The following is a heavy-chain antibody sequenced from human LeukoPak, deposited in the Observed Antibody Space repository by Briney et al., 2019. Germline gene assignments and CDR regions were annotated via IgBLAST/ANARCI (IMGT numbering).Heavy chain of an antibody. J-gene: IGHJ5*02. CDR2: IHTSGDT. V-gene: IGHV4-4*07. D-gene: IGHD6-19*01. Sequence: SQTLSLTCTFSTRSINIYYSRWIRQPAAKGLVGIGRIHTSGDTNYNPSLKSRVTMSVDTYKNQLSLKLSSVTAADSALYYCARALAVAGTVTHRFDPWGQGTLVTV. CDR3: ARALAVAGTVTHRFDP. CDR1: TRSINIYY.